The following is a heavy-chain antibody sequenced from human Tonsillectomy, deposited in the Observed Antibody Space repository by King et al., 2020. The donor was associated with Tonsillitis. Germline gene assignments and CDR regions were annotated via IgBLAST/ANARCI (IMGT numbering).Heavy chain of an antibody. Sequence: VQLVESGADVVQPGRSLRLSCAASGFTFSNCGMHWVRQATGQGLEWVAVISSDRNNTYYADSVKGRFTITRDTSKSTLYLQMNSLRAEDTAVYYCAKGNSRYDDILAGYRHYYYGMDGCGQGTTVTAS. J-gene: IGHJ6*02. CDR2: ISSDRNNT. CDR1: GFTFSNCG. D-gene: IGHD3-9*01. CDR3: AKGNSRYDDILAGYRHYYYGMDG. V-gene: IGHV3-30*18.